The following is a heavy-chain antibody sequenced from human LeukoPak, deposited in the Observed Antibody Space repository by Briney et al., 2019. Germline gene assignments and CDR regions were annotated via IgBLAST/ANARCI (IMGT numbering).Heavy chain of an antibody. CDR1: GVIFNQYW. V-gene: IGHV3-7*01. CDR3: ARGRFSYDNTGYSSFYY. Sequence: GGSLRLSCAASGVIFNQYWMSWVRQAPGRGLEWVANIDQDGGEKHYVDSVKGRFTISRGNARNSLYLQMNSLRAEDTAVYYCARGRFSYDNTGYSSFYYWGQGTLVTVSS. D-gene: IGHD3-22*01. CDR2: IDQDGGEK. J-gene: IGHJ4*02.